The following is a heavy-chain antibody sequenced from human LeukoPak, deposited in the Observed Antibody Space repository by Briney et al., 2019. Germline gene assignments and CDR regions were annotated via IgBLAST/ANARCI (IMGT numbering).Heavy chain of an antibody. D-gene: IGHD5-18*01. V-gene: IGHV4-59*01. CDR1: GGSISSYY. CDR2: IYYSGST. J-gene: IGHJ6*03. Sequence: PSETLSLTCTVSGGSISSYYWSWIRQPPGKGLEWIGYIYYSGSTNYNPSLKSRVTTSVDTSKNQFSLKLTSVTAADTAVYYCARTPEGGYTYGYFYYYYMDVWGKGTTVTISS. CDR3: ARTPEGGYTYGYFYYYYMDV.